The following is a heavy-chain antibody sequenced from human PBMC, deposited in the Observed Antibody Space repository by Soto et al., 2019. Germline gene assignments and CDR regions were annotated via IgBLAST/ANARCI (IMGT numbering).Heavy chain of an antibody. CDR3: AGGRSGWYAEFDF. V-gene: IGHV3-13*01. Sequence: EVQLVESGGGLVQPGGSLRLSCAASGFTFSSYDMHWVRQTAGKGLEWVAAIGTTGDAYYPGSATGRFTISRENAKNSLYLQMTNLRVGATAVYFCAGGRSGWYAEFDFWGQGTQVTVSS. D-gene: IGHD6-19*01. J-gene: IGHJ4*02. CDR1: GFTFSSYD. CDR2: IGTTGDA.